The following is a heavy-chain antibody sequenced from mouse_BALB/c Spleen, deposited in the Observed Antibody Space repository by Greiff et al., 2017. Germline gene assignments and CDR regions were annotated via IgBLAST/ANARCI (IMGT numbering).Heavy chain of an antibody. D-gene: IGHD1-1*01. CDR2: ISSGGGNT. CDR1: GFTFSSYT. J-gene: IGHJ3*01. V-gene: IGHV5-9*03. CDR3: ASGGSSPWFAY. Sequence: EVQRVESGGGLVKPGGSLKLSCAASGFTFSSYTMSWVRQTPEKRLEWVATISSGGGNTYYPDSVKGRFTISRDNAKNNLYLQMSSLRSEDTALYYCASGGSSPWFAYWGQGTLVTVSA.